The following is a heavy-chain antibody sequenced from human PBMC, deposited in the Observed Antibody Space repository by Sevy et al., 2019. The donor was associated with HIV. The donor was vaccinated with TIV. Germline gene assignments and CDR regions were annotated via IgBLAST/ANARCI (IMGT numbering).Heavy chain of an antibody. D-gene: IGHD1-26*01. CDR3: ARDDGSYYFHY. Sequence: GGYLRLSCAASGFTFSKYWMGWVRQAPGKGLEWVANIKQDAGQKYYVDSVKGRFTISRDNAKNSLYLQMNSLRAEDTAVYFCARDDGSYYFHYWGQGTLVIVSS. CDR1: GFTFSKYW. J-gene: IGHJ4*02. CDR2: IKQDAGQK. V-gene: IGHV3-7*01.